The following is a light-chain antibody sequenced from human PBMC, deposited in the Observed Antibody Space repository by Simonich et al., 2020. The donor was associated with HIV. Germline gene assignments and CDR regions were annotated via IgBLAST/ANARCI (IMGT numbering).Light chain of an antibody. Sequence: ELVMTQSPATLSVSPGERATPSCRASQRVSSNLVWHQQKAGQGPRLLIHDASTRATGIPGRFSGSGSGTEFTLTISSMQSEDFAVYFCQQYNKWPTFGGGTKVEIK. V-gene: IGKV3-15*01. CDR3: QQYNKWPT. J-gene: IGKJ4*01. CDR1: QRVSSN. CDR2: DAS.